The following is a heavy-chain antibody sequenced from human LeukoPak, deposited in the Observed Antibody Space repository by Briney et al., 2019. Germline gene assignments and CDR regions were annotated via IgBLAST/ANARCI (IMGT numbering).Heavy chain of an antibody. CDR3: ARGDRTTVAKGGGAFDI. V-gene: IGHV3-64*01. CDR1: GFTFSSYA. CDR2: ISSNGGST. J-gene: IGHJ3*02. Sequence: GGSLRLSCAASGFTFSSYAMHWVRQAPGKGLEYVSAISSNGGSTYYANSVKGRFTISRDNSKNTLYLQMGSLRAEDMAVYYCARGDRTTVAKGGGAFDIWGQGTMATVSS. D-gene: IGHD4-23*01.